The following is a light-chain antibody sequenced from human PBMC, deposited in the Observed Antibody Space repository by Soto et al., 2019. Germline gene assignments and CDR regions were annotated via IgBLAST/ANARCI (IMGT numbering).Light chain of an antibody. V-gene: IGKV1-39*01. Sequence: DIQLTQSPCSLSASVGDRVTITCRASQTISRNLNWYQQKPGEAPRLLMYVVSTLQGGVPSMFSGSATATDYTLTISSVQPDDFATYSCQQSYSIPYTFGQGTKLEIK. CDR3: QQSYSIPYT. J-gene: IGKJ2*01. CDR2: VVS. CDR1: QTISRN.